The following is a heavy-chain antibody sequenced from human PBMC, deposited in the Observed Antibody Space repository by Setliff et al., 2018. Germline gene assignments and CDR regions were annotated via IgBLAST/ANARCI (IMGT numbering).Heavy chain of an antibody. CDR3: ARVRMVQGYYEFDY. Sequence: PSETLSLTCTVSGDSISSYYWSWIRQPPGKGLEWIGYIYYSGSTNYNPSLKSRVAMSVDTSKNQFSLKLTSVTAADTAVYYCARVRMVQGYYEFDYWGQGTLVTVSS. D-gene: IGHD3-10*01. J-gene: IGHJ4*02. CDR2: IYYSGST. V-gene: IGHV4-59*12. CDR1: GDSISSYY.